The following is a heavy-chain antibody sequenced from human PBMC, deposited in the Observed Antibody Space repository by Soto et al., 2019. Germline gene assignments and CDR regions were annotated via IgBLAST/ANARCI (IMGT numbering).Heavy chain of an antibody. V-gene: IGHV1-69*13. Sequence: GASVQVSCKASGGNFCSYAISWVRQAPGQGLEWMGGIIPNFGTATYAQKFQGRVTITADESTSTAYMELSSLRSEATAVYYCARGGLYYDISGYFLHYFDYWGQGTLVTVSS. J-gene: IGHJ4*02. CDR2: IIPNFGTA. D-gene: IGHD3-22*01. CDR3: ARGGLYYDISGYFLHYFDY. CDR1: GGNFCSYA.